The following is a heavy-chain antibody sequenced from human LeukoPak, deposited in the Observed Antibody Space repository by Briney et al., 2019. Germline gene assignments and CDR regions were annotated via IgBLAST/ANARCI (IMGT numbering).Heavy chain of an antibody. V-gene: IGHV4-4*02. CDR1: GVSISSNNW. CDR2: IYHSGSS. Sequence: SETLSLTCAVSGVSISSNNWWNWVRQPPGKGLEWIGEIYHSGSSNYNPSLKSRVTISVDKSKNQLSLKLSSVTAADTAVYYCARGQQLVRFDYWGQGTLVTVSS. CDR3: ARGQQLVRFDY. J-gene: IGHJ4*02. D-gene: IGHD6-6*01.